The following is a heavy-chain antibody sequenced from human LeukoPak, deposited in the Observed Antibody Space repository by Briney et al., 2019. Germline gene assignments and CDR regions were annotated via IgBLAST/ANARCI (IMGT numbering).Heavy chain of an antibody. CDR1: GGTFSSYA. CDR3: ARGPAARETGTFDY. Sequence: ASVKVSCKASGGTFSSYAISWVRQAPGQGLEWMGRIIPILGIANYAQKFQGRVTITADKSTSTAYMELSSLRSEDTAVYYCARGPAARETGTFDYWGQGTLSPSPQ. V-gene: IGHV1-69*04. J-gene: IGHJ4*02. CDR2: IIPILGIA. D-gene: IGHD2-2*01.